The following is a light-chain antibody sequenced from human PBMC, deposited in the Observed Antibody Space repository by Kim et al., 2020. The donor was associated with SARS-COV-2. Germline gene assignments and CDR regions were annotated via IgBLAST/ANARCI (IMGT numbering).Light chain of an antibody. Sequence: AAVGDRVTITCRASQSISSYLNWYQQKPGKAPKLLIYAASSLQSGVPSRFSGSGSGTDFTLTISSLQPEDFATYYCQQSYSTLVAFGQGTKVDIK. CDR1: QSISSY. CDR2: AAS. CDR3: QQSYSTLVA. J-gene: IGKJ1*01. V-gene: IGKV1-39*01.